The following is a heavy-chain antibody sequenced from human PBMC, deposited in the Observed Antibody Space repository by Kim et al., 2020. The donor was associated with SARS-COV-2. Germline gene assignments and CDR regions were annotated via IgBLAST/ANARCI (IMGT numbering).Heavy chain of an antibody. J-gene: IGHJ3*02. Sequence: GGSLRLSCAASGFTFSSYGMHWVRQAPGKGLEWVAVIWYDGSNKYYADSVKGRFTISRDNSKNTLYLQMNSLRAEDTAVYYCARDRMGISFVGAHGAFDIWGQGTMVTVSS. CDR3: ARDRMGISFVGAHGAFDI. V-gene: IGHV3-33*08. CDR2: IWYDGSNK. CDR1: GFTFSSYG. D-gene: IGHD1-26*01.